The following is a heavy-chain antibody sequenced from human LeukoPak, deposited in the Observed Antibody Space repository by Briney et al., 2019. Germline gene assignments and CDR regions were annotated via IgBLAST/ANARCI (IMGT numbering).Heavy chain of an antibody. CDR2: IGSSSSTI. CDR1: GFTFSSYS. J-gene: IGHJ4*02. Sequence: GGSLRLSCAASGFTFSSYSMNWVRQAPGKGLEWVSYIGSSSSTIYYADSVKGRFTISRDNAKNSLYLQMNSLRAEDTAVYYCARSNYDFWSGYYTEGGYFDYWGQGTLVTVSS. D-gene: IGHD3-3*01. CDR3: ARSNYDFWSGYYTEGGYFDY. V-gene: IGHV3-48*01.